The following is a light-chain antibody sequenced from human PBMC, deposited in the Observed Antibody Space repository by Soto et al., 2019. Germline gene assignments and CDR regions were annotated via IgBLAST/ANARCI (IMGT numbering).Light chain of an antibody. Sequence: QSALTQPASVSGSPGQSITISCTGSSSDVGGYNYVSWYQQHPGKAPKLMIYEVSNRPSGISNRFSGSKSGNTASLTISGLQAEDEADYYCSSYTIYSTLLLFGGGTQLTVL. CDR3: SSYTIYSTLLL. V-gene: IGLV2-14*01. J-gene: IGLJ2*01. CDR1: SSDVGGYNY. CDR2: EVS.